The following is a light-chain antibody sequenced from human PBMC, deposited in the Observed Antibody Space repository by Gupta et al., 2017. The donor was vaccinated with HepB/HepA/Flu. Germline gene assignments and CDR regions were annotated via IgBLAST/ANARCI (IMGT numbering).Light chain of an antibody. CDR2: LGS. CDR1: PSVLHSNGSNY. V-gene: IGKV2-28*01. J-gene: IGKJ4*01. Sequence: EIVMTQSLLTLSVTPGEPASISCRSSPSVLHSNGSNYLDWYLQKPGQSPQLLIYLGSNRASGIPDRFGGSGSGTDFTLKISRVEAEDVGVYYCLQALKMLTFGEGTKVEIK. CDR3: LQALKMLT.